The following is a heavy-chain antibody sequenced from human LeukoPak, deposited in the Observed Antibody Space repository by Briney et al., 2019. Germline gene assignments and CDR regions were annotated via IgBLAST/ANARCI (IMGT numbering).Heavy chain of an antibody. Sequence: GGSLRLSCTPSGLSFGDYGMSWVRQAPGKGLEWVSFIQSETYSEGTMYAASVRGRFTISRDDSRSTAYLQMNSLKTEDTAVYYCTASDHLYCSSSSCHFDYWGQGTLVTVSS. CDR1: GLSFGDYG. CDR2: IQSETYSEGT. D-gene: IGHD2-2*01. V-gene: IGHV3-49*04. CDR3: TASDHLYCSSSSCHFDY. J-gene: IGHJ4*02.